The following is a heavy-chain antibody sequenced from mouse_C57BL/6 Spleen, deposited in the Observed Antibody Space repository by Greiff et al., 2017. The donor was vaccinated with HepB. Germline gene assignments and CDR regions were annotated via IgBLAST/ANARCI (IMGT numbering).Heavy chain of an antibody. D-gene: IGHD1-1*01. CDR3: ARTTTVVSHEGFAY. CDR2: IYPGDGDT. J-gene: IGHJ3*01. V-gene: IGHV1-82*01. Sequence: VQLQQSGPELVKPGASVKISCKASGYAFSSSWMNWVKQRPGKGLEWIGRIYPGDGDTNYKGKFKGKATLTADKSSSTAYMQLSSLTSEDSAVYFCARTTTVVSHEGFAYWGQGTLVTVSA. CDR1: GYAFSSSW.